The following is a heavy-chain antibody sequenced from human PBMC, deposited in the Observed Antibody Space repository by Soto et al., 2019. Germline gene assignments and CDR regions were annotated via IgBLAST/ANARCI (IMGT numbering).Heavy chain of an antibody. Sequence: QVQLVQSGTEVKEPGASVKVSCKASGYTFTSYGVNWVRQAPGQGLEWMGWISAYNGNTNYAQKLQGSGTMTTDTSTSTAYRELRSLRSDDTAVYYCARARDCSGGSCYSRWFDPWGQGTLVTVSS. CDR1: GYTFTSYG. V-gene: IGHV1-18*01. CDR2: ISAYNGNT. J-gene: IGHJ5*02. CDR3: ARARDCSGGSCYSRWFDP. D-gene: IGHD2-15*01.